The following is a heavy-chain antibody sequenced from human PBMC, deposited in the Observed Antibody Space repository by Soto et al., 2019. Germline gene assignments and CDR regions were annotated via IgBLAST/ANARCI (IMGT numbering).Heavy chain of an antibody. CDR1: GFTFSSYG. V-gene: IGHV3-30*18. J-gene: IGHJ4*02. CDR2: ISYDGSNK. Sequence: GGSLRLSCAASGFTFSSYGMHWVRQAPGKGLEWVAVISYDGSNKYYADSVKGRFTISRDNSKNTLYLQMNSLRAEDTAVYYCAKAGIVGAIFDYWGQGTLVTVSS. CDR3: AKAGIVGAIFDY. D-gene: IGHD1-26*01.